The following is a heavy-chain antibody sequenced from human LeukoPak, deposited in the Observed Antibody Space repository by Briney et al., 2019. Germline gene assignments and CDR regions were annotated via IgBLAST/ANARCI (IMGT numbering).Heavy chain of an antibody. J-gene: IGHJ4*02. CDR1: RYTVTSYS. D-gene: IGHD4-17*01. V-gene: IGHV1-18*01. CDR2: ISAYNGNT. Sequence: ASVKVSCKASRYTVTSYSISWVRQAPGQGVEWMGWISAYNGNTNYAQKLQGRGTMTTDTSTSTAYMMLRSQRSDDTAVYYCAIDCGDYGYFDYWGRGTLVTVSS. CDR3: AIDCGDYGYFDY.